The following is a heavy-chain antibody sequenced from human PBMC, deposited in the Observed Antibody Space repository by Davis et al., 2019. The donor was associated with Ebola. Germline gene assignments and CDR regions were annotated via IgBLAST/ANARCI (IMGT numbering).Heavy chain of an antibody. Sequence: PGGSLRLSCAASGFTFSSYWMTWVRQAPGKGLEWVANINQDGSEKYYVDSVKGRFTISRDNAKNSLYLQLSTLRGEDTAVYYCARAGSPRWHAFEIWGQGTMVTVSS. V-gene: IGHV3-7*03. D-gene: IGHD4-23*01. J-gene: IGHJ3*02. CDR3: ARAGSPRWHAFEI. CDR1: GFTFSSYW. CDR2: INQDGSEK.